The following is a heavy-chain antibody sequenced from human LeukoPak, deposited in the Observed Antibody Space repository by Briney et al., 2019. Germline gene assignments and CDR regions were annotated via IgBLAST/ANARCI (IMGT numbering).Heavy chain of an antibody. D-gene: IGHD2-2*03. CDR2: ISGSGGST. CDR1: GFTFSSYA. CDR3: ANCMDNDWYFDL. Sequence: GGSLRLSCAASGFTFSSYAMSWVRQAPGKGLEWVSAISGSGGSTYYADSVKGRFTISRDNSKNTLYLQMNSLRAEDTAVYYCANCMDNDWYFDLWGRGTLVTVSS. V-gene: IGHV3-23*01. J-gene: IGHJ2*01.